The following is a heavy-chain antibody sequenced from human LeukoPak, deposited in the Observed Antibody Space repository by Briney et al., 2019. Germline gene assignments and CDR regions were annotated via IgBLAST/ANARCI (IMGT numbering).Heavy chain of an antibody. CDR3: ARSRFGSPMDY. V-gene: IGHV4-59*01. CDR1: GGSISSYY. J-gene: IGHJ4*02. D-gene: IGHD3-10*01. Sequence: SETLSLTCTVSGGSISSYYWSWIRQPPGKGLEWIGYIYYSGSTNYNPSLKSRVTISVDTSKNQFSLKLSSVPAADTAVYYCARSRFGSPMDYWGQGPLVPVSS. CDR2: IYYSGST.